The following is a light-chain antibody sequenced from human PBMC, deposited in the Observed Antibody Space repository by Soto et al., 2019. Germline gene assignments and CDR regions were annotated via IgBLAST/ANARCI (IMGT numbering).Light chain of an antibody. Sequence: QSVLTQPPSVSAAPGQRVTISCSGSASNIGNNSVSWYQQLPGAAPKLLMYDDNNRPSGSPARFSGSKSGTSATLVITGLQPGDEDDYYCGTWDTSLPACVFGPGTKVTVL. CDR1: ASNIGNNS. J-gene: IGLJ1*01. CDR2: DDN. V-gene: IGLV1-51*01. CDR3: GTWDTSLPACV.